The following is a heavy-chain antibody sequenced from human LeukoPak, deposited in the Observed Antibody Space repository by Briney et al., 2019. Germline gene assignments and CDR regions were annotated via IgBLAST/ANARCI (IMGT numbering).Heavy chain of an antibody. V-gene: IGHV1-2*02. D-gene: IGHD1-26*01. Sequence: ATLKLSCKASGYTFNVYFMQWVRQAPGQGLEWMGWINPNSGGTNYAQKFQGRVTMTLDTSNSAAYMELTSLTPDDTAIYYCASGRGSGSLRWGQGTLVTVSS. J-gene: IGHJ4*02. CDR1: GYTFNVYF. CDR2: INPNSGGT. CDR3: ASGRGSGSLR.